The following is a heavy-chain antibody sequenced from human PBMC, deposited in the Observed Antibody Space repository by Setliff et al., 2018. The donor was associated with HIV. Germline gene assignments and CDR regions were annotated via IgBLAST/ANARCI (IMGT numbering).Heavy chain of an antibody. D-gene: IGHD6-6*01. Sequence: SETLSLTCSVSGISINGYYWSWIRQSPRTRLEWIGYVSSIGNTNYNPSLKSRVTISVDTSKNQYSLKLSSVTAADTAVYYCARLAASIAARRRFDYWGQGTLVTVSS. CDR1: GISINGYY. CDR2: VSSIGNT. V-gene: IGHV4-59*08. J-gene: IGHJ4*02. CDR3: ARLAASIAARRRFDY.